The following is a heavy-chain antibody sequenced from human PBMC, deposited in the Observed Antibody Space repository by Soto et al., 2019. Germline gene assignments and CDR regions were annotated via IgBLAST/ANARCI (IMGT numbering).Heavy chain of an antibody. D-gene: IGHD3-3*01. CDR2: INYSGST. J-gene: IGHJ3*01. CDR3: SRGDVTIYGVVPRSRNNYAIDV. V-gene: IGHV4-59*01. Sequence: QVQLQESGPGLVKPSETLSLTCTVSGGSISSYYWSWIRQPPGKGLGWVGYINYSGSTNSNPTLSSQGTITAEASTYQFPLTLKLVSVADAAVYYYSRGDVTIYGVVPRSRNNYAIDVWGKGTMVTVSS. CDR1: GGSISSYY.